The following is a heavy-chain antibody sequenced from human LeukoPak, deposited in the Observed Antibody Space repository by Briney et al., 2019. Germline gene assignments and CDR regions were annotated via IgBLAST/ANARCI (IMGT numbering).Heavy chain of an antibody. CDR2: IYHSGST. D-gene: IGHD3-3*01. V-gene: IGHV4-4*02. CDR1: GGSISSSNW. J-gene: IGHJ2*01. Sequence: TSGTLSLTCAVSGGSISSSNWWSWVRQPPGKGLEWIGEIYHSGSTNYNPSLKSRVTISVDKSKNQFSLKLSSVTAADTAVYYCARAPPPPYYDFWSGFRRWYFDLWGRGTLVTVSS. CDR3: ARAPPPPYYDFWSGFRRWYFDL.